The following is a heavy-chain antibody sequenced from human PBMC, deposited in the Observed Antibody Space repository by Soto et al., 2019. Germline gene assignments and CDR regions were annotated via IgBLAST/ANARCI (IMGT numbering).Heavy chain of an antibody. CDR2: ISYSWNN. CDR3: ARRGVRIAAVATTNGFDP. Sequence: SETLSPTCTASVASISSSSNYWGGMRQPPGPGLECIGSISYSWNNYYRPSIQSRATISVETSKNRFSLELRSVTATDTAVYNCARRGVRIAAVATTNGFDPWGQGTMVPVSS. J-gene: IGHJ5*02. D-gene: IGHD6-13*01. CDR1: VASISSSSNY. V-gene: IGHV4-39*01.